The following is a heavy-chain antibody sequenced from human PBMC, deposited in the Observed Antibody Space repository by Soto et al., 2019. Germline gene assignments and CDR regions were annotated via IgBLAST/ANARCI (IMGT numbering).Heavy chain of an antibody. Sequence: ASVKVSCKASGGTFSSYAISWVRQAPGQGLEWMGGIIPIFGTANYAQKFQGRVTITADKSTSTAYMELSSLRSEDTAVYYCARLNKVVTHVDAFDIWGQGTMVTVSS. D-gene: IGHD2-15*01. J-gene: IGHJ3*02. CDR3: ARLNKVVTHVDAFDI. CDR2: IIPIFGTA. CDR1: GGTFSSYA. V-gene: IGHV1-69*06.